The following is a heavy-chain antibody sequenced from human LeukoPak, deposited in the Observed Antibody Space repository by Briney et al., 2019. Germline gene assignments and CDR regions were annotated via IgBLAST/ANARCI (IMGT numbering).Heavy chain of an antibody. Sequence: TSAVTLSLPCTVAGGSMSSYYWRWLRQPPGRGLEGIGYIYYSGSHNFNPSLKSRVTIAVDTHKNQFYLKLSSVTDADAAVYYCARDPGSSSWVPRYYYMDVRGKGTTVTVSS. CDR3: ARDPGSSSWVPRYYYMDV. V-gene: IGHV4-59*12. J-gene: IGHJ6*03. CDR1: GGSMSSYY. CDR2: IYYSGSH. D-gene: IGHD6-13*01.